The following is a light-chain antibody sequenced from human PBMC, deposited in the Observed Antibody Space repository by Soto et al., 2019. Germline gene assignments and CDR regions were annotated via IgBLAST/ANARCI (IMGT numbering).Light chain of an antibody. J-gene: IGKJ1*01. Sequence: AIQMTQSPSSLSASVGDRVTITCRASQGVRNELAWYQQRPGKAPNLLIYASSTLQSGVPSRFSGSGSGTDFTLTINNLQPDDFATYYCLQDYAYPRTFGQGT. V-gene: IGKV1-6*01. CDR3: LQDYAYPRT. CDR1: QGVRNE. CDR2: ASS.